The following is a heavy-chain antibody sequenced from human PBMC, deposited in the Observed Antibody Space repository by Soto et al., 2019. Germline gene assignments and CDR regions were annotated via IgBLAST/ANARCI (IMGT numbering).Heavy chain of an antibody. V-gene: IGHV4-59*01. CDR1: GGSISRYY. CDR2: IYYSGST. Sequence: SETLSLTCTVSGGSISRYYWNWIRQPPGKVFDWFGYIYYSGSTNYNPSLKSRVTISVDTSKNQFSLKLSSVTAADTAVYYCARDPGSGSYYGWFDPWGQGTLVTVSS. D-gene: IGHD3-10*01. J-gene: IGHJ5*02. CDR3: ARDPGSGSYYGWFDP.